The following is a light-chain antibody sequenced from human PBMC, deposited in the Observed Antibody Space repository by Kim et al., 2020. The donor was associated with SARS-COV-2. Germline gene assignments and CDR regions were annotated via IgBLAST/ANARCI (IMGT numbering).Light chain of an antibody. CDR1: SSNIGSNY. J-gene: IGLJ2*01. V-gene: IGLV1-47*01. CDR2: RNN. Sequence: QPVLTQPPSASGTPGQRVTISCSGSSSNIGSNYVYWYQQLPGTAPKLLIYRNNQRPSGVPDRFSGSKSGTSVSLAISGLRSEDEADYYCAAWDDSLRGPVFGGGTQLTVL. CDR3: AAWDDSLRGPV.